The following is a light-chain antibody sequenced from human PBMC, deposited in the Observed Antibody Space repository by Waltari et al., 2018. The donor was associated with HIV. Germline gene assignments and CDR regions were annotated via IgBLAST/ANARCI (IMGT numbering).Light chain of an antibody. CDR3: VGWDSSLSAYV. V-gene: IGLV1-47*01. CDR1: SSNIENDN. J-gene: IGLJ1*01. CDR2: KNF. Sequence: QSFLTQPPSASGTPGQTVTISCSGSSSNIENDNVYWYQKLPGITPKPLIYKNFLRPSGFPDRFAASKSGTSASLTISGLRSADEADYYCVGWDSSLSAYVFGAGTKVAVL.